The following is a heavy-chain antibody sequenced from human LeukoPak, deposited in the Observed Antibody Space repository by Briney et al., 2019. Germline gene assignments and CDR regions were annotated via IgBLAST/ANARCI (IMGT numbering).Heavy chain of an antibody. Sequence: ASVKVSCKTSGYTFTSYGINWVRQAPGQGLEWMGWISAYNGNTNSAQKSQGRVTMTTDTSTSTAYMELRSLRSDDTAVYYCARDQERSNNWFDPWGQGTLVTVSS. D-gene: IGHD3-10*01. CDR3: ARDQERSNNWFDP. J-gene: IGHJ5*02. V-gene: IGHV1-18*04. CDR1: GYTFTSYG. CDR2: ISAYNGNT.